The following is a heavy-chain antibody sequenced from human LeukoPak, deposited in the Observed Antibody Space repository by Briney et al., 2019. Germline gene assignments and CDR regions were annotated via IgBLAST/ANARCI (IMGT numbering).Heavy chain of an antibody. D-gene: IGHD3-22*01. J-gene: IGHJ5*02. CDR3: AREYYYDSSASGPFDP. Sequence: ASVKVSCKASGYTFTSYYMHWVRQAPGQGLEWMGLINPSGGSTSYAQKFQDRVTMTRDTSTSTVYMELSSLRSEDTAVYYCAREYYYDSSASGPFDPWGQGTLVTVSS. CDR2: INPSGGST. V-gene: IGHV1-46*01. CDR1: GYTFTSYY.